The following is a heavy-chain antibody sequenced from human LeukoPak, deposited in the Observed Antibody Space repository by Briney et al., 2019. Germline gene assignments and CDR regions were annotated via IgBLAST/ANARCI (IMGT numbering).Heavy chain of an antibody. D-gene: IGHD3-22*01. V-gene: IGHV5-51*01. CDR1: GYSFTNYW. Sequence: GESLKISCKASGYSFTNYWIVWLRQMPGRGLEWMGIIYTDNSDVRYSPSFQGQVTISADKSISTAYLQWSSLKASDTAMYYCARMNDYYDSSGYHYWGQGTLVTVSS. CDR2: IYTDNSDV. J-gene: IGHJ4*02. CDR3: ARMNDYYDSSGYHY.